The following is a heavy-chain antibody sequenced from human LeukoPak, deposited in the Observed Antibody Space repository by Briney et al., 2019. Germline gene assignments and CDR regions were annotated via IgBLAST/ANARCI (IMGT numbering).Heavy chain of an antibody. CDR2: INSDGSTT. J-gene: IGHJ3*02. V-gene: IGHV3-74*01. CDR1: GFTFSSYW. D-gene: IGHD4-11*01. CDR3: AKDGYDYTSRDNDGFQI. Sequence: GSLRLSCAASGFTFSSYWMHWVRQDPVKGLVWVSRINSDGSTTSYADSVKGRFTISRDNSKNTLYLQMNTLGAGDTALYYCAKDGYDYTSRDNDGFQIWGQGTMVTVSS.